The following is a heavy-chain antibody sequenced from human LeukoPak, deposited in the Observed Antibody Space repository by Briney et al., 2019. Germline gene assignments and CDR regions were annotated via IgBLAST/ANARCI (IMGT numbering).Heavy chain of an antibody. CDR3: AQSGSYYYWFDP. CDR2: IYYSGST. V-gene: IGHV4-39*07. D-gene: IGHD1-26*01. CDR1: GGSISGSSYY. J-gene: IGHJ5*02. Sequence: SETLSLTCTVSGGSISGSSYYWGWIRQPPGKGLEWIGSIYYSGSTYYNPSLKSRVTISVDTSKNQFSLKLSSVTAADTAVYYCAQSGSYYYWFDPWGQGTLVTVSS.